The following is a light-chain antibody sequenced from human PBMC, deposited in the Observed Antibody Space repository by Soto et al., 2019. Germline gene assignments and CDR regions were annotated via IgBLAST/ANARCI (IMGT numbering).Light chain of an antibody. J-gene: IGKJ5*01. CDR2: AAS. CDR3: QHYGTSPPIT. V-gene: IGKV3-20*01. CDR1: QSVSNTY. Sequence: EIVLTQSPGTLSLSPGERATLSCRASQSVSNTYLAWYQQKPCQAPRLLIFAASSRANGIPDRFSGSGSGTDFTLTISRLEPEDCAVYYCQHYGTSPPITFGQGTRLEIK.